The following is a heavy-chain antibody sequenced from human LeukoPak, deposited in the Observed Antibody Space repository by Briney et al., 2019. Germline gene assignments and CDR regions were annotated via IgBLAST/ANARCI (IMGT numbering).Heavy chain of an antibody. Sequence: GASVKVSCKTFGYTFTGYYMHWVRQAPGQGLEWMGWINPDSGGTDYAQKFQGRVTMTRDTSISTAYMELSRPTSDDTAVYYCARDSGYCSPTGCYYFDHWGQGTLVTVSS. CDR2: INPDSGGT. CDR3: ARDSGYCSPTGCYYFDH. J-gene: IGHJ4*02. D-gene: IGHD2-2*01. V-gene: IGHV1-2*02. CDR1: GYTFTGYY.